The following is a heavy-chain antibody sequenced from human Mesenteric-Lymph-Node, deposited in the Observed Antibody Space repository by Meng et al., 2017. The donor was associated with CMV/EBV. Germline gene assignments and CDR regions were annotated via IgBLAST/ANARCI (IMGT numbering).Heavy chain of an antibody. Sequence: CQASGYTFTGYYMHWVRQDPGQGLEWMGWINPNSGGTNYAQKFQGRVTMTRDTSISTAYMELSRLRSDDTVVYYCARHPREWGQSLDYWGQGTLVTVSS. J-gene: IGHJ4*02. D-gene: IGHD2-8*01. CDR2: INPNSGGT. CDR1: GYTFTGYY. V-gene: IGHV1-2*02. CDR3: ARHPREWGQSLDY.